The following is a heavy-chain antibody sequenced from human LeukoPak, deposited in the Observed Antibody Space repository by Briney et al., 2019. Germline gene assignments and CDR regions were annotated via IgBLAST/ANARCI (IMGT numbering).Heavy chain of an antibody. CDR2: IYYSGST. J-gene: IGHJ4*02. V-gene: IGHV4-61*08. Sequence: PSETLSLTCTVSGGSISSGDYYWSWIRQPPGKGLEWIGYIYYSGSTNYNPSLKSRVTISVDTSKNQFSLKLSSVTAADTAVYYCAREDGDAPGRIDYWGQGTLVTVSS. CDR1: GGSISSGDYY. D-gene: IGHD4-17*01. CDR3: AREDGDAPGRIDY.